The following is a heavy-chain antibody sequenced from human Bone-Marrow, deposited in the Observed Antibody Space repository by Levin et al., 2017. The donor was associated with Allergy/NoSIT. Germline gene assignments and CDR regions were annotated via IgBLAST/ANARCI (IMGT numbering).Heavy chain of an antibody. Sequence: PSETLSLTCAASGFTFSNAWMNWVRQAPGKGLEWVGHIKWKSDDGTRDYAAPVKGRFTISRDDSKNTLYLQMNSLKTEDTAVYYCTTYCKIEDDYGGPVGAFDIWGQGTKVIVSS. CDR1: GFTFSNAW. CDR3: TTYCKIEDDYGGPVGAFDI. J-gene: IGHJ3*02. CDR2: IKWKSDDGTR. V-gene: IGHV3-15*01. D-gene: IGHD4-23*01.